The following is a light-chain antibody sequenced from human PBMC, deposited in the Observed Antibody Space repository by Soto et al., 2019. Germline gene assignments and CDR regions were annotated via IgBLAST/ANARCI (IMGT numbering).Light chain of an antibody. CDR3: QAWDSSTVV. CDR1: KLGDKY. Sequence: SYELTQPPSVSVSPGQTASITCSGDKLGDKYACWYQQKPGQSPVLVIYQDSKRPSGIPERFSGSNSGNTATLTISGTQAMDEADYYFQAWDSSTVVFGGGTKLPVL. V-gene: IGLV3-1*01. J-gene: IGLJ2*01. CDR2: QDS.